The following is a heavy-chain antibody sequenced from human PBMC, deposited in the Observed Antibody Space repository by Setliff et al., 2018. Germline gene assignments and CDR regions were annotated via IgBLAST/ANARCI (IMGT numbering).Heavy chain of an antibody. J-gene: IGHJ4*02. CDR2: IIHSGST. Sequence: PSETLSLTCPVWSYAGHYWSWIRQPPGKRLEWIGEIIHSGSTNYNPSLKSRVTISMDTSKNQFSLKVSSVTAADTAVYYCARSFSRREKFLLDYWGQGALVTVSS. V-gene: IGHV4-34*12. CDR3: ARSFSRREKFLLDY. CDR1: SYAGHY.